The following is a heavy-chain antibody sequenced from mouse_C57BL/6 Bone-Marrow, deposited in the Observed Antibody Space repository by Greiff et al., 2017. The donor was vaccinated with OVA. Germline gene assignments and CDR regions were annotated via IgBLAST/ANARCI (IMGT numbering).Heavy chain of an antibody. CDR2: IRSKSNNYAT. CDR3: VRGGIYYDYPYYFDY. Sequence: EVMLVESGGGLVQPKGSLKLSCAASGFSFNTYAMNWVRQAPGKGLEWVARIRSKSNNYATYYADSVKDRFTISRDDSESMLYLQMNNLKTEDTAMYYCVRGGIYYDYPYYFDYWGQGTTLTVSS. CDR1: GFSFNTYA. J-gene: IGHJ2*01. V-gene: IGHV10-1*01. D-gene: IGHD2-4*01.